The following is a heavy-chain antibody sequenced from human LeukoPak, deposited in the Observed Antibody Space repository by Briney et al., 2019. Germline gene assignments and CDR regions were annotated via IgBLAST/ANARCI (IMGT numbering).Heavy chain of an antibody. J-gene: IGHJ4*02. V-gene: IGHV3-30*18. Sequence: PGGSLRLSCAASGFTFGSYDLHWVRQAPGKGLEWVALISHDGNKRYYGDSVKGRFAISRDDSKNSLYLQMNSLRPEDTAVYYCAKGSTNTLDKCGRGTLVTVSS. CDR3: AKGSTNTLDK. CDR1: GFTFGSYD. CDR2: ISHDGNKR. D-gene: IGHD2-8*01.